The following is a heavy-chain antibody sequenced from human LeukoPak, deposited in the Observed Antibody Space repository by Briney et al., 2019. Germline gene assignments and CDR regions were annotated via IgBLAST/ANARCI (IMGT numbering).Heavy chain of an antibody. J-gene: IGHJ4*02. CDR3: AKDGAPQQLVIY. CDR1: GFTFSSYE. V-gene: IGHV3-23*01. CDR2: ISASGGTT. Sequence: PGGSLRLSCAASGFTFSSYEMNWVRQAPGKGLEWVSVISASGGTTYYADSVKGRFTISRDNSKNTLYLQMNSLRAEDTAIYYCAKDGAPQQLVIYWGRGTLVTVSS. D-gene: IGHD6-13*01.